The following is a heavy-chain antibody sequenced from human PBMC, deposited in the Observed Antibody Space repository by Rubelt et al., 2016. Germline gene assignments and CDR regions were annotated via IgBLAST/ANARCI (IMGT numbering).Heavy chain of an antibody. V-gene: IGHV4-34*01. D-gene: IGHD2-21*02. CDR1: GGSFSGYY. J-gene: IGHJ4*02. CDR2: INHSGST. Sequence: QVQLQQWGAGLLKPSETLSLTCAVYGGSFSGYYWSWIRQPPGKGLEWIGEINHSGSTNYNPSLKSRVTISVDTSKNQFSLKLSSVTAADTAVYYCARHGGDHEEDYWGQGTLVTVSS. CDR3: ARHGGDHEEDY.